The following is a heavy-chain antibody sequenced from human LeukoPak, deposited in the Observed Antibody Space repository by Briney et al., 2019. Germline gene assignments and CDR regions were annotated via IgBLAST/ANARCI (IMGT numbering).Heavy chain of an antibody. CDR1: GYTFTGDY. Sequence: ASVKVSCKASGYTFTGDYMHWVRQAPGQGLEWMGWINPNSGGTNYAQKFQGWVTMTRDTSISTAYMELSRLRSDDTAVYYCAREVEWARRMDVWGQGTTVTVSS. D-gene: IGHD2-2*01. J-gene: IGHJ6*02. V-gene: IGHV1-2*04. CDR2: INPNSGGT. CDR3: AREVEWARRMDV.